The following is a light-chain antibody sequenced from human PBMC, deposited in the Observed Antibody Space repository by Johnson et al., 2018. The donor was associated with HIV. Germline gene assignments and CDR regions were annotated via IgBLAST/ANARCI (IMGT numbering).Light chain of an antibody. V-gene: IGLV1-51*02. J-gene: IGLJ1*01. CDR1: SSNIGNNY. Sequence: QSVLTQPPSVSAAPGQKVTISCSGSSSNIGNNYVSWYRQLPGTAPKLLIYENNKRPSGIPDRFSGSKYGTSATLGITGLQTGDEADYYCGTWDSSLSAYVFATETKVTVL. CDR2: ENN. CDR3: GTWDSSLSAYV.